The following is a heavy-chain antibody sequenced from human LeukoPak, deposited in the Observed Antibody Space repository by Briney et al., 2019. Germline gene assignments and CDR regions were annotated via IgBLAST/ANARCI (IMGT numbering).Heavy chain of an antibody. V-gene: IGHV4-59*08. D-gene: IGHD6-19*01. Sequence: PSETLSLTCTVSGGSISTSYWSWIRQPPGKGLEWIGYIYYNGSTNYNPSLKSRVTISVGTYKKQFPLKLSSATAADTAVYYCARHQYSSGWYYFDYWGQGTLVTVSS. CDR1: GGSISTSY. CDR2: IYYNGST. CDR3: ARHQYSSGWYYFDY. J-gene: IGHJ4*02.